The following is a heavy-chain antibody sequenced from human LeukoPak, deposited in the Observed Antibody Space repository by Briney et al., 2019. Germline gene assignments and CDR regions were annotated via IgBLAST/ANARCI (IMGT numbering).Heavy chain of an antibody. Sequence: GGSLRLSCAASGFTFSSYWMSWVRQAPGKGLEWVANIKQDGSEKYYVDSVKGRFTISRDNAKNTLYLQMNSLRVDDTAVYYCAREIGPGTGSGDAFDIWGQGTMVTVSS. CDR1: GFTFSSYW. J-gene: IGHJ3*02. CDR2: IKQDGSEK. V-gene: IGHV3-7*01. D-gene: IGHD3-10*01. CDR3: AREIGPGTGSGDAFDI.